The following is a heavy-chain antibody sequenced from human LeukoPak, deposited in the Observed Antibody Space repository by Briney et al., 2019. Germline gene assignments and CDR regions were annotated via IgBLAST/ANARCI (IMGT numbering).Heavy chain of an antibody. CDR2: IKQDGSEA. Sequence: GGSLRPSCAASGFTFSRYWMAWVRQAPGKGLEWVANIKQDGSEAVCVDSVRGRFTISRDNAKNSLYLQMNSLRVEDTAMYYCSNGIYDKSYWGQGTLVTVSS. CDR1: GFTFSRYW. CDR3: SNGIYDKSY. V-gene: IGHV3-7*01. J-gene: IGHJ4*02. D-gene: IGHD2-8*01.